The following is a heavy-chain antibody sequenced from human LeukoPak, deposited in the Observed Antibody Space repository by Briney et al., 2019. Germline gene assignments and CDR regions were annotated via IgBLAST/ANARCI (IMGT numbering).Heavy chain of an antibody. CDR1: GYTFTAYY. Sequence: ASVKVSCKASGYTFTAYYMHWVRQAPGQGLEWMGWINPNSGGTNYAQKFQGRVTMTRDTSISTAYMELSRLRSDDTAVYYCARPRDYGDYLDAFDIWGQGTMVTVSS. V-gene: IGHV1-2*02. CDR2: INPNSGGT. D-gene: IGHD4-17*01. CDR3: ARPRDYGDYLDAFDI. J-gene: IGHJ3*02.